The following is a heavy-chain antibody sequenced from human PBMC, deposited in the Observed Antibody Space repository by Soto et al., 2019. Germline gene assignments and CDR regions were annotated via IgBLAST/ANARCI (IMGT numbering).Heavy chain of an antibody. CDR3: ARSFGWYAFDQ. J-gene: IGHJ4*02. CDR1: SASIDSNW. V-gene: IGHV4-4*02. D-gene: IGHD6-19*01. Sequence: QMQLQESGPGLVKPSETLSLTCAVSSASIDSNWNWVRQPPGKGLEWIGEIHQSGISYKNPSLKSRVTMSGDKSKTQFSLNLSSVTAADTAIYFCARSFGWYAFDQWGQGTLVTVSS. CDR2: IHQSGIS.